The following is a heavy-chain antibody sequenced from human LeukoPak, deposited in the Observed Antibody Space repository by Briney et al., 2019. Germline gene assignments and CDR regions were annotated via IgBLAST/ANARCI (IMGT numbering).Heavy chain of an antibody. J-gene: IGHJ5*02. D-gene: IGHD6-6*01. V-gene: IGHV1-8*01. CDR3: ARAQGVIAASGGDP. CDR2: MNPNSGNT. Sequence: ASVKVSYKASGYTFITYEINWVRQATGQGLEWMGWMNPNSGNTGYAQKFQGRVTMTRNTSISTAYMELSSLRSEDTAVYYCARAQGVIAASGGDPWGQGTLVTVSS. CDR1: GYTFITYE.